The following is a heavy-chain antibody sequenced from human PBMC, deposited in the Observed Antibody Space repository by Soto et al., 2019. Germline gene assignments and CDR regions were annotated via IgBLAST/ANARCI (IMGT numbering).Heavy chain of an antibody. Sequence: SVKVSCKASGDGFSNYAISWVRQAPGQGLEWMGGIIPIFRTANYAQKFQGRLSITADDSTSTAYMELSSLKSDDTAVYFCARDSLIPSAADYYYDVDVWGQGTTVTVSS. V-gene: IGHV1-69*13. CDR1: GDGFSNYA. D-gene: IGHD1-26*01. CDR3: ARDSLIPSAADYYYDVDV. CDR2: IIPIFRTA. J-gene: IGHJ6*02.